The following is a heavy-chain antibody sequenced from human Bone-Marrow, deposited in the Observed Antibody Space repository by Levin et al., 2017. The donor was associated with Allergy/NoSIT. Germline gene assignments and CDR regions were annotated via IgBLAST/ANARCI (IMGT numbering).Heavy chain of an antibody. Sequence: GESLKISCAGSGFSFSDYAMHWVRQTPAKGLEWVAFISFDGSITDYADSVKGRFTISRDTSRNTLFLQMTTLRPDDTGVYYCAKERHNSGSTDAFDIWGQGTVATVSS. D-gene: IGHD3-10*01. CDR2: ISFDGSIT. V-gene: IGHV3-30*18. J-gene: IGHJ3*02. CDR1: GFSFSDYA. CDR3: AKERHNSGSTDAFDI.